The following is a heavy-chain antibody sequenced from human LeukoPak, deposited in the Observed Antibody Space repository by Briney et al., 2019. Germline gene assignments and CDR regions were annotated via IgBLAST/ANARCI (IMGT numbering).Heavy chain of an antibody. D-gene: IGHD3-22*01. J-gene: IGHJ4*02. CDR2: ISYDGSNK. V-gene: IGHV3-30*18. CDR3: AKEQDYYDSSGYYDY. Sequence: RGSLRLSCAASGFTFSSYGMHWVRQAPGKGLEWVAVISYDGSNKYYADSVKGRFTISRDNSKNTLYLQMNSLRAEDTAVYYCAKEQDYYDSSGYYDYWGQGTLVTVSS. CDR1: GFTFSSYG.